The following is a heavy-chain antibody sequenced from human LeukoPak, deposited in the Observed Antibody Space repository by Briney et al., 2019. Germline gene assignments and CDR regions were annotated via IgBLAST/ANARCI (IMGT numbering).Heavy chain of an antibody. J-gene: IGHJ6*03. Sequence: PSQTLSLTCTVSGGSISSGSYYWSWIRQPAGKGLEWIGRIYTSGSTNYNPSLKSRVTISVDTSKNQFSLELSFVTAADTAVYYCARDFAWNYYYYMDVWGKGTTVTVSS. CDR1: GGSISSGSYY. CDR2: IYTSGST. V-gene: IGHV4-61*02. CDR3: ARDFAWNYYYYMDV.